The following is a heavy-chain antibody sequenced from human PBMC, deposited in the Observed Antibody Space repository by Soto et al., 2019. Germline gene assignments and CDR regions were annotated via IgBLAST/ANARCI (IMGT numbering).Heavy chain of an antibody. V-gene: IGHV4-34*01. CDR3: ARAKRLGYCSSTSCRGNSNFDY. CDR1: GGSFSGYY. Sequence: SETLSLTCAVYGGSFSGYYWSWIRQPPGKGLEWIGEINHSESTNYNPSLKSRVTISVDTSKNQFSLKLSSVTAADTAVYYCARAKRLGYCSSTSCRGNSNFDYWGQGTLVTVSS. CDR2: INHSEST. J-gene: IGHJ4*02. D-gene: IGHD2-2*01.